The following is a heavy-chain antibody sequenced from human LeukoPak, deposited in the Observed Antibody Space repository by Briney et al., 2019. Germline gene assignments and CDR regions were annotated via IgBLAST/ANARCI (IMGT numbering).Heavy chain of an antibody. Sequence: PGGSLRLSCAASGFTFAIHAMTWVRQAPGKGLEWVSLISGDGVSTFYADSVKGRFSISRDNSKNSLSLEMNSLRTEDTAMYYCARESGKFDYWGQGTLVAVSS. V-gene: IGHV3-43*02. J-gene: IGHJ4*02. CDR1: GFTFAIHA. CDR2: ISGDGVST. CDR3: ARESGKFDY.